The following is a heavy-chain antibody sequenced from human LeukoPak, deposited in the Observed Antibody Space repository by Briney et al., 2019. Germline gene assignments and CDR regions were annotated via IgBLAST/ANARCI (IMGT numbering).Heavy chain of an antibody. CDR3: AKAPTIVGATSFDY. CDR2: ISGSGGST. CDR1: GFTFSSYA. Sequence: PGGSLRLSCAASGFTFSSYAMSWVRKAPGKGLEWVSAISGSGGSTYYADSVKGRFTISRDNSKNTLYLQMNSLRDEDTAVYYCAKAPTIVGATSFDYWGQGTLVTVSS. J-gene: IGHJ4*02. D-gene: IGHD1-26*01. V-gene: IGHV3-23*01.